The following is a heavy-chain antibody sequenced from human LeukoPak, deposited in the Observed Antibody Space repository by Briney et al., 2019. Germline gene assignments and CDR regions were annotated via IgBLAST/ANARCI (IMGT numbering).Heavy chain of an antibody. D-gene: IGHD2-2*01. CDR2: ISSSSSYI. CDR3: AKGRYCSSTSCYYYYYYYMDV. J-gene: IGHJ6*03. Sequence: PGGSLRLSCAASGFTFSSYSMNWVRQAPGKGLEWVSSISSSSSYIYYADSVKGRFTISRDNAKNSLYLQMNSLRAEDTAVYYCAKGRYCSSTSCYYYYYYYMDVWGKGTTVTVSS. CDR1: GFTFSSYS. V-gene: IGHV3-21*01.